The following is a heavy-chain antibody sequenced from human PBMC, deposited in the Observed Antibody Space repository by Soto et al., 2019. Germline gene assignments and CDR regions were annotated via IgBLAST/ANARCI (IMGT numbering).Heavy chain of an antibody. J-gene: IGHJ6*03. CDR1: GFTFSSYA. V-gene: IGHV3-23*01. CDR2: ISDSGGST. D-gene: IGHD2-2*01. Sequence: TGGSLRLSCAASGFTFSSYAMSWVRQAPGKGLEWVSAISDSGGSTYYADSVKGRFTISRDNSKNTLYLQMNSLRAEDTAVYYCAKNHQLLSDYYYYMDVWGKGTTVTVSS. CDR3: AKNHQLLSDYYYYMDV.